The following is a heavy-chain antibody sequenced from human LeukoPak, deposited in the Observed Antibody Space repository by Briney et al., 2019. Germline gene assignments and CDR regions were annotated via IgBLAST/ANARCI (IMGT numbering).Heavy chain of an antibody. J-gene: IGHJ4*02. CDR1: GFTFSSYG. Sequence: PGGTLRLSCAASGFTFSSYGMSWVRQAPGKGLEWVSAISGSGGSTYYADSVKGRFTISRDNSKNTLYLQMNSLRAEDTAVYYCAKSPRGGWLWFGDFWGQGTLVTVSS. D-gene: IGHD3-10*01. CDR2: ISGSGGST. V-gene: IGHV3-23*01. CDR3: AKSPRGGWLWFGDF.